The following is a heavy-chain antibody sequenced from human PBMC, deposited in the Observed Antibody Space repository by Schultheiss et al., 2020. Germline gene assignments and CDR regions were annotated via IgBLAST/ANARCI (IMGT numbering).Heavy chain of an antibody. D-gene: IGHD6-13*01. Sequence: GGSLRLSCAASGFTVSSNYMSWVRQAPGKGLEWVSVIYSGGSTYYADSVKGRFTISRDNSKNRLYLQMDSLRAEDAAVYYCAYSSSWYAVDFDYWGQGTLVTVSS. V-gene: IGHV3-53*05. CDR2: IYSGGST. CDR1: GFTVSSNY. CDR3: AYSSSWYAVDFDY. J-gene: IGHJ4*02.